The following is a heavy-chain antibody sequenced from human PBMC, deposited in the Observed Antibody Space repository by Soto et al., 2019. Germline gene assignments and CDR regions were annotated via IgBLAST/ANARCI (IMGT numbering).Heavy chain of an antibody. V-gene: IGHV4-39*01. CDR2: IYYSGST. CDR3: ATYDGVGDYGEIFDF. CDR1: GGSISSSSYY. D-gene: IGHD4-17*01. J-gene: IGHJ4*02. Sequence: QLQLQESGPGLVKPSETLSLTCTVSGGSISSSSYYWGWIRQPPGKGLEWIGSIYYSGSTYYNPSLKSRVTISVDTSKNQFSLKLSSVTAADTAVYYCATYDGVGDYGEIFDFWGQGTLVTVSS.